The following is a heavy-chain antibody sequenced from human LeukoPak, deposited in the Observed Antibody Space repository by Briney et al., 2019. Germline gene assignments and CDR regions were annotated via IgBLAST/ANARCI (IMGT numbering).Heavy chain of an antibody. CDR3: ARGVKGLRGAFDI. J-gene: IGHJ3*02. V-gene: IGHV4-39*01. Sequence: PSETLSLTCTVPGGSISSSSYYWGWIRQPPGKGLEWIGSIYYSGSTYYNPSLKSRVTISVDTSKNQFSLKLSSVTAADTAVYYCARGVKGLRGAFDIWGQGTMVTVSS. D-gene: IGHD3-10*01. CDR1: GGSISSSSYY. CDR2: IYYSGST.